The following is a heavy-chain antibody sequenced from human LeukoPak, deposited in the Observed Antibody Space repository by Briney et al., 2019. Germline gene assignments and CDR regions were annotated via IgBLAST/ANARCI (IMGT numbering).Heavy chain of an antibody. Sequence: GGSLTLSCAASGFTFSSYSMNWVRQAPGKGLEWVSSISGTSSYIYYADSVKGRFTISRDDAKNSLYLQMNSLRAEDTAVYYCAGPSSTVYWGRGTLVTVSS. V-gene: IGHV3-21*01. D-gene: IGHD2-2*01. J-gene: IGHJ4*02. CDR2: ISGTSSYI. CDR3: AGPSSTVY. CDR1: GFTFSSYS.